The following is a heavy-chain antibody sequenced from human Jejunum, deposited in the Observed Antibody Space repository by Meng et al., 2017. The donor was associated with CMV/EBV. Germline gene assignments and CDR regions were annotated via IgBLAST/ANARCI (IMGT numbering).Heavy chain of an antibody. Sequence: VPRGQVGAEVKKPGASVKVSCKASGYTFTSYDINWVRQGTGQGLEWMGWMNPNRGTTGYAQKFQGRVTMTRNISKSTAYMDLSSLRSEDTAVYYCATGVADFEYWGQGTLVTVSS. CDR3: ATGVADFEY. J-gene: IGHJ4*02. CDR1: GYTFTSYD. CDR2: MNPNRGTT. V-gene: IGHV1-8*01. D-gene: IGHD6-19*01.